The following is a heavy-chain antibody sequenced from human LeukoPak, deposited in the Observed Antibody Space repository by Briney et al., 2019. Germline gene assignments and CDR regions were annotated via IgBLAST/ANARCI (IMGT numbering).Heavy chain of an antibody. J-gene: IGHJ4*02. V-gene: IGHV3-33*01. CDR1: GFTFSSYD. D-gene: IGHD6-13*01. Sequence: PGGSLRLSCAASGFTFSSYDMHWVRQAPGKGLEWVAVIWYDGSNKYYADPVKGRFTIARDNSKNTLYLQMNSLRAEDTAAYYCARDGSSWLDYWGQGTLVTVSS. CDR3: ARDGSSWLDY. CDR2: IWYDGSNK.